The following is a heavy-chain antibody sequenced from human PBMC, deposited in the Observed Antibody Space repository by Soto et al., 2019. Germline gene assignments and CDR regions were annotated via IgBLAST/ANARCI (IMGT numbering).Heavy chain of an antibody. J-gene: IGHJ5*02. V-gene: IGHV4-34*01. Sequence: TSETLSLTCAVYGGSFSGYYWSWIRQPPGKGLEWIGEINHSGSTNYNPSLKSRVTISVDTSKNQFSLKLSSVTAADTAVYYCARGCTVTTPQGWFDPWGQGTLVTVSS. CDR3: ARGCTVTTPQGWFDP. CDR2: INHSGST. D-gene: IGHD4-4*01. CDR1: GGSFSGYY.